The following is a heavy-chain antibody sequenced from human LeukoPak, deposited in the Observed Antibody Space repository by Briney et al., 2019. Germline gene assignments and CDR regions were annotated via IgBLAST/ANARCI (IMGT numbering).Heavy chain of an antibody. V-gene: IGHV1-46*01. D-gene: IGHD2-15*01. CDR3: ASAVVAATPDY. CDR1: EYTFTGYY. Sequence: ASVKVSCKASEYTFTGYYMHWVRQAPGQGLEWMGIINPSGGSTSYAQKFQGRVTMTRDTSTSTVYMELSSLRSEDTAVYYCASAVVAATPDYWGQGTLVTVSS. CDR2: INPSGGST. J-gene: IGHJ4*02.